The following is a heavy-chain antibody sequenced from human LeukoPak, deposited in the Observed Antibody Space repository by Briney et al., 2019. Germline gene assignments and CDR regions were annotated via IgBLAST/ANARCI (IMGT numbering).Heavy chain of an antibody. CDR2: IRDKAYGGTT. Sequence: PGGSLRLSCTASGFTFGDYAMSWFRQAPGKGLEWVSLIRDKAYGGTTEYAASVKGRFTISRDDYKNIAYLQVNSLKTEDTGVYYCTRDCSSTNCFVDSWGQGTLVTVSS. J-gene: IGHJ4*02. CDR3: TRDCSSTNCFVDS. D-gene: IGHD2-2*01. V-gene: IGHV3-49*03. CDR1: GFTFGDYA.